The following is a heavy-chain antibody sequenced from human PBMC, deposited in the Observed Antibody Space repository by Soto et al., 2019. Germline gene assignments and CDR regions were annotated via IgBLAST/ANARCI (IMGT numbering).Heavy chain of an antibody. CDR3: ARFSGYDYATYYFDY. Sequence: SETLSLTCAVYGGSFSGYYWSWIRQPPGKGLEWIGEINHSGSTNYNPSLKSRVTISVDTSKNQFSLKLSSVTAADTAVYYCARFSGYDYATYYFDYWGQGTLVTVSS. V-gene: IGHV4-34*01. CDR2: INHSGST. CDR1: GGSFSGYY. D-gene: IGHD5-12*01. J-gene: IGHJ4*02.